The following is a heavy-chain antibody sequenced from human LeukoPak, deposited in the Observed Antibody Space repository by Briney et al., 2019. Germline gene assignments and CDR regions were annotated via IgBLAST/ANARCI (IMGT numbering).Heavy chain of an antibody. CDR1: GGSFSGYF. CDR3: ARGLGIFGVSWFDP. CDR2: INHSGST. V-gene: IGHV4-34*01. J-gene: IGHJ5*02. D-gene: IGHD3-3*01. Sequence: SETLSLTCAVYGGSFSGYFWSWIRQPPGKGLGWIGEINHSGSTNYNPSLKSRVTISVDTSKNQFSLKLSSVTAADTAVYYCARGLGIFGVSWFDPWGQETLVTVSS.